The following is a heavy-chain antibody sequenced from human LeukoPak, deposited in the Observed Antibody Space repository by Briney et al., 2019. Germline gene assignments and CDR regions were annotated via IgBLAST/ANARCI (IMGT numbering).Heavy chain of an antibody. CDR3: ARFPILYSSGRRRYFQH. Sequence: PSETLSLTCTVSGGSISSYYWSWIRQPPGKGLEWIGYIYYSGSTNYNPSLKGRVTISVDTSKNQFSLKLSSVTAADTAVYYCARFPILYSSGRRRYFQHWGQGTLVTVSS. D-gene: IGHD3-22*01. CDR2: IYYSGST. J-gene: IGHJ1*01. V-gene: IGHV4-59*08. CDR1: GGSISSYY.